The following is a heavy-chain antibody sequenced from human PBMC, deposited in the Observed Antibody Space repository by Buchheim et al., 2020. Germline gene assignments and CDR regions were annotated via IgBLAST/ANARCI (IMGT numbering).Heavy chain of an antibody. J-gene: IGHJ4*02. CDR2: IYYSGST. V-gene: IGHV4-30-4*01. CDR1: GGSISSGDYY. D-gene: IGHD2-15*01. CDR3: AKEAYCTGGSCYTPYYFDY. Sequence: QVQLQESGPGLVKPSQTLSLTCTVSGGSISSGDYYWSWIRQPPGKGLEWIGYIYYSGSTYYNPSLKSRLTISVDSSTNQFSLKLSSVTAADTAVYYCAKEAYCTGGSCYTPYYFDYWGQGTL.